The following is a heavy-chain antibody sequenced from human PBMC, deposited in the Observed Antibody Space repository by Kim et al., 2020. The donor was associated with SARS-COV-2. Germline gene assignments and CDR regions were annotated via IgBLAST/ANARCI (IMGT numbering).Heavy chain of an antibody. V-gene: IGHV1-2*04. J-gene: IGHJ3*02. CDR3: ARDHYSAHAFDI. Sequence: NYAQKFQGWFTMTRDTSISTAYMELSRLRSDDTAVYYCARDHYSAHAFDIWGQGTMVTVSS. D-gene: IGHD3-10*01.